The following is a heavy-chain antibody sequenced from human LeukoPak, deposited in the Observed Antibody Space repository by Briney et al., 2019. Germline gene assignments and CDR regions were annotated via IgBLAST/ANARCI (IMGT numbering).Heavy chain of an antibody. D-gene: IGHD2-15*01. CDR2: INPNSGGT. Sequence: ASVKVSCRASGYTFTGYYMHWVRQAPGQGLEWMGWINPNSGGTNYAQKFQGRVTMTRDTSISTAYMELSRLRSDDTAVYYCANTRYCSGGSCYFEAFDIWGQGTMVTVSS. CDR1: GYTFTGYY. V-gene: IGHV1-2*02. J-gene: IGHJ3*02. CDR3: ANTRYCSGGSCYFEAFDI.